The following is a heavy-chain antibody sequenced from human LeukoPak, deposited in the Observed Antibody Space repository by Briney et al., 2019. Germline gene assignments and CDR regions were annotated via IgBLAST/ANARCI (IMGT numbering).Heavy chain of an antibody. Sequence: GASVKVSCKASGYTFTSYYMHWVRQAPGQGLEWMGIINPSGGSTSYAQKFQGRVTMTRYTSTSIVYMELSSLRSDDTAVYYCARELGRNAFDVWGQGTMVTVSS. D-gene: IGHD7-27*01. CDR1: GYTFTSYY. CDR2: INPSGGST. CDR3: ARELGRNAFDV. J-gene: IGHJ3*01. V-gene: IGHV1-46*01.